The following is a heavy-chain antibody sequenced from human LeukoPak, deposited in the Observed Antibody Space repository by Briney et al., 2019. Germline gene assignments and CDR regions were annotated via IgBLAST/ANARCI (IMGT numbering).Heavy chain of an antibody. J-gene: IGHJ3*02. CDR3: AAIWTGITGTIGNDAFDI. CDR1: GFTFGSYN. D-gene: IGHD1-7*01. CDR2: ISHDGNKK. V-gene: IGHV3-30*03. Sequence: GGSLRLSCAASGFTFGSYNMHWVRQGPGKGLEWVTVISHDGNKKYYADSVKGRFTISRDNSKNTLYLQMNSLRAEDTAVYYCAAIWTGITGTIGNDAFDIWGQGTMVTVSS.